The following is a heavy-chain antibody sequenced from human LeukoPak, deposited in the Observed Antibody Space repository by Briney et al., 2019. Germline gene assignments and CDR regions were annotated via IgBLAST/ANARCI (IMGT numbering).Heavy chain of an antibody. CDR3: ARDRSSGWPGTFDY. D-gene: IGHD6-19*01. Sequence: GGFLRLSCAASGFTFSSYSMNWVRQAPGKGLEWVSYISSSSSTIYYADSVKGRFTISRDNAKNSLHVQMSSLRAEDTAVCYCARDRSSGWPGTFDYWGQGTLVTVSS. J-gene: IGHJ4*02. CDR1: GFTFSSYS. CDR2: ISSSSSTI. V-gene: IGHV3-48*01.